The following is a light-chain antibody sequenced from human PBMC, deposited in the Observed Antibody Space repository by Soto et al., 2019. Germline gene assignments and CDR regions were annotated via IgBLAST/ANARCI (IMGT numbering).Light chain of an antibody. CDR1: QSIVNN. J-gene: IGKJ4*01. CDR2: GAS. Sequence: EIVMTQSPATLSVSPGERATLSCRASQSIVNNLAWYQQKPGQGPRLLIYGASSRATGLPARFSGSGSGTGFTLTISSLQSEDFAIYYCQQYKYWPLTFGGGTKVEIK. V-gene: IGKV3-15*01. CDR3: QQYKYWPLT.